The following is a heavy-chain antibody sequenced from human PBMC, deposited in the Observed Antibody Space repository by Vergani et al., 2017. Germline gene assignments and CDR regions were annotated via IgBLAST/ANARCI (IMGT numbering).Heavy chain of an antibody. Sequence: QVQLQESGPGLVKPSQTLSLTCTVSGGSISSGTYYWSWIRQPAGKTLEWIGRIYTSGRTYYNPSLKSRVTISINTSKNQFSLKLSSVTAADTAMYFCARVDDHXDSSGYYGSDAFDIWGQGTMVTVSS. J-gene: IGHJ3*02. V-gene: IGHV4-61*02. CDR2: IYTSGRT. CDR1: GGSISSGTYY. D-gene: IGHD3-22*01. CDR3: ARVDDHXDSSGYYGSDAFDI.